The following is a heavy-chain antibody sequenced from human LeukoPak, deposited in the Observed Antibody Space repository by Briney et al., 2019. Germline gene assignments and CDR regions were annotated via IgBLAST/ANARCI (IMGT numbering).Heavy chain of an antibody. CDR3: AREVAVAGVNYYYYMDV. V-gene: IGHV3-21*01. D-gene: IGHD6-19*01. J-gene: IGHJ6*03. CDR1: GFTVSSNY. Sequence: GGSLRLSCVASGFTVSSNYMSWVRQAPGKGLEWVASISISSSYIYYADSVKGRFTISRDNAKNSLYLQMNSLRAEDTAVYYCAREVAVAGVNYYYYMDVWGKGTSVTVSS. CDR2: ISISSSYI.